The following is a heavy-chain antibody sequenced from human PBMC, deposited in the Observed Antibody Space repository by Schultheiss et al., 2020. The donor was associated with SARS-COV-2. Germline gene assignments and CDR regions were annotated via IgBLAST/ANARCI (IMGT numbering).Heavy chain of an antibody. D-gene: IGHD6-13*01. CDR1: GFTFSSYA. Sequence: GGSLRLSCAASGFTFSSYAMHWVRQAPGKGLEWVAVISYDGSNKYYADSVKGRFTISRDNSKNTLYLQMNSLRAEDTAVYYCARDSYSSSSGGYWGQGTLVTVSS. CDR2: ISYDGSNK. CDR3: ARDSYSSSSGGY. J-gene: IGHJ4*02. V-gene: IGHV3-30*01.